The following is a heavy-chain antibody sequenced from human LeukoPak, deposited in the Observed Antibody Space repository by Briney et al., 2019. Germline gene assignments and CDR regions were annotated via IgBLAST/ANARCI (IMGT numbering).Heavy chain of an antibody. V-gene: IGHV3-30*04. D-gene: IGHD2-2*01. CDR3: ARDPVGYCTSTSCSFFDY. CDR1: GFTFSSYA. J-gene: IGHJ4*02. Sequence: PGGSLRLSCAASGFTFSSYAMHWVRQAPGKGLEWVAVISYDGSNKYYADSVKGRFTISRDNSKNTLYLQMNSLRAEDTAVYYCARDPVGYCTSTSCSFFDYWGQGTLVTVSS. CDR2: ISYDGSNK.